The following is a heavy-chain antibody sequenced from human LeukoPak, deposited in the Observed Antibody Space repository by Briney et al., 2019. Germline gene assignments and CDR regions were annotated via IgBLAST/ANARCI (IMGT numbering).Heavy chain of an antibody. Sequence: ASVKVSCKASGYTFTSYGISWVRQAPGQGLEWLGWISDYNGNPNYAQNLQGRVTMTTDTSTSTAYMELRSLRSDDTAVYYCARTSGAGYDDYWGQGTLVTVSS. CDR1: GYTFTSYG. CDR3: ARTSGAGYDDY. CDR2: ISDYNGNP. D-gene: IGHD5-12*01. V-gene: IGHV1-18*01. J-gene: IGHJ4*02.